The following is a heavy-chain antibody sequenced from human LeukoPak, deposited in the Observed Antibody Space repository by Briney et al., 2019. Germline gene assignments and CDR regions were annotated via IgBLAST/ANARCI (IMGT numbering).Heavy chain of an antibody. CDR2: ISSSGSTI. D-gene: IGHD5-12*01. V-gene: IGHV3-11*01. Sequence: GGSLRLSCAAPGFTFSDYYMSWVRQAPGKGLEWVSYISSSGSTIYYADSVKGRFTISRDNAKNSLYLQITSLRAEDTAVYYCARDRYGGYANYWGQGTLVTVSS. CDR3: ARDRYGGYANY. J-gene: IGHJ4*02. CDR1: GFTFSDYY.